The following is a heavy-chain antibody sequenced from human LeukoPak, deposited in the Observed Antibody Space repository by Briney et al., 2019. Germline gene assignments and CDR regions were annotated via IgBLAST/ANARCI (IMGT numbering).Heavy chain of an antibody. J-gene: IGHJ4*02. CDR2: ISSSSSNI. CDR3: ARLYYYGSGSSDY. V-gene: IGHV3-48*02. CDR1: GFSFSSYN. D-gene: IGHD3-10*01. Sequence: PGGSLRLSCAACGFSFSSYNMNWVRQAPGKGLEWVSFISSSSSNIYYADSVQGRFTISRDNAKNSLYLQMNSLRDEDTAVYYCARLYYYGSGSSDYWGQGTLVTVSS.